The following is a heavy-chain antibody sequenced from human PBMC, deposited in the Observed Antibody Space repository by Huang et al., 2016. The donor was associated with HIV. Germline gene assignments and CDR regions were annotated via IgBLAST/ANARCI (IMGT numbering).Heavy chain of an antibody. CDR3: ARQGLWLPPTDPFDY. Sequence: EVHLVQSGAEVKEPGESLKISCQASGYNFASYWIGWVRQMPGEGLEWIGVIYPGDSATRYDPSCQGQVTISADQSINTAYLQWSSLKASDTAIYFCARQGLWLPPTDPFDYWGQGTPVTVSA. V-gene: IGHV5-51*01. D-gene: IGHD3-10*01. CDR2: IYPGDSAT. J-gene: IGHJ4*02. CDR1: GYNFASYW.